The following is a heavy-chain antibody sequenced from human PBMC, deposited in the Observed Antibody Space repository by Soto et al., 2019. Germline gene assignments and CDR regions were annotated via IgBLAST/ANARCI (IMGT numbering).Heavy chain of an antibody. CDR2: ISSSSSYI. Sequence: EVQLVESGGGLVKPGGSLRLSCAASGFTLSSYSMNWVRQAPGKGLEWVSSISSSSSYIYYADSVKGRFTISRDNAKNSLYLQMNSLRAEDTAVYYCARAHDSGDYVGYWGQGTLVTVSS. D-gene: IGHD4-17*01. CDR3: ARAHDSGDYVGY. CDR1: GFTLSSYS. V-gene: IGHV3-21*01. J-gene: IGHJ4*02.